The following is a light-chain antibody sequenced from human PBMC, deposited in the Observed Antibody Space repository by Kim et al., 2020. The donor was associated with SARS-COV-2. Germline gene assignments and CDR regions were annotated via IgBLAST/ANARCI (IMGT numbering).Light chain of an antibody. CDR3: QQCNKWPYT. CDR2: DAS. Sequence: SVSPGERATLSCTASQSVTTDLAWYQHKPGQAPRVLVSDASASATGLPVRFSGSGSGTEFTLSSSSLQSEEFAGYFCQQCNKWPYTFGQGTKLEI. J-gene: IGKJ2*01. CDR1: QSVTTD. V-gene: IGKV3-15*01.